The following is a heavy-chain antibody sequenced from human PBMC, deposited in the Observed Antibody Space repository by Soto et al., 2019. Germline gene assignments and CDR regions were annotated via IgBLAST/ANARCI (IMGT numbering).Heavy chain of an antibody. CDR2: IYHSGST. CDR3: AREYGYTGTYDY. Sequence: SETLSLTCAVSGGSISSGGYSWSWIRQPPGKGLEWIGYIYHSGSTYYNPSLKSRVTISVDRSKNQFSLKLSSVTAADTAVYYCAREYGYTGTYDYWGQGTLVTVSS. V-gene: IGHV4-30-2*01. CDR1: GGSISSGGYS. J-gene: IGHJ4*02. D-gene: IGHD1-1*01.